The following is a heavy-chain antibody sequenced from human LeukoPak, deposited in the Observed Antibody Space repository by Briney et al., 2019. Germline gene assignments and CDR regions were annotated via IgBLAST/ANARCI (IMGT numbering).Heavy chain of an antibody. J-gene: IGHJ4*02. CDR2: IYHSGST. CDR1: GYSISSGYY. D-gene: IGHD3-10*01. Sequence: SETLSLTCAVSGYSISSGYYWGWIRQPPGKGLEWIGSIYHSGSTYYNPSLKSRVTISVDTSKNQFSLKLSFVTAADTAVYYCARRGDPNYFDYWGQGTLVTVSS. V-gene: IGHV4-38-2*01. CDR3: ARRGDPNYFDY.